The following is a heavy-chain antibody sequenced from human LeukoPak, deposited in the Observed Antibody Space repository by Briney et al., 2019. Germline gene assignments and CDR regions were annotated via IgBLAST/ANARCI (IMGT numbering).Heavy chain of an antibody. J-gene: IGHJ5*02. V-gene: IGHV4-28*01. Sequence: SDTLSLTCAVSGYSTSSSNWWGWIRQPPGKGLEWIGYIYYSGSTYYNPSLKSRVTMSVDTSKNQFSLKLSSVTAVDTAVYYCARNVDTVMVGGGWFDPWGQGTLVTVSS. D-gene: IGHD5-18*01. CDR2: IYYSGST. CDR1: GYSTSSSNW. CDR3: ARNVDTVMVGGGWFDP.